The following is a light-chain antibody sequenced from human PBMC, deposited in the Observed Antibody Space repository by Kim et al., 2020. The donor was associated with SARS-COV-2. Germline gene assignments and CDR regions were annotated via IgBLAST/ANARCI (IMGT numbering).Light chain of an antibody. CDR3: QHYNDWPPKYT. CDR1: QSVSNY. J-gene: IGKJ2*01. Sequence: EIVMTQSPATLSVSPGERATLSCRASQSVSNYVAWYQQKPGQAPRLLIYDASTRVTGIPGRFSGSGSGTEFTLTISSLQSEDFAVYYCQHYNDWPPKYTFGQGTKLEI. V-gene: IGKV3D-15*01. CDR2: DAS.